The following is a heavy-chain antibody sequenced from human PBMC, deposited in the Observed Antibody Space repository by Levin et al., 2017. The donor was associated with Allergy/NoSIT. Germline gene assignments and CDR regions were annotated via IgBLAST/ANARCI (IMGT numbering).Heavy chain of an antibody. Sequence: QAGGSLRLSCAASGFTVSSNYMSWVRQAPGKGLEWVSLIYSGGSTYYADSVKGRFTISRDNSKNTLYLQMSSLRADDTAVYYCARDSSGWYFDYWGQGTLVTVSS. J-gene: IGHJ4*02. CDR3: ARDSSGWYFDY. CDR1: GFTVSSNY. D-gene: IGHD6-19*01. V-gene: IGHV3-53*01. CDR2: IYSGGST.